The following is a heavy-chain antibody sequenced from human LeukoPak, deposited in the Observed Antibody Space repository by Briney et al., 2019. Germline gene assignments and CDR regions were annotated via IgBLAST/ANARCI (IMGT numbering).Heavy chain of an antibody. V-gene: IGHV1-69*05. D-gene: IGHD1-1*01. Sequence: ASVKVSCNASGDIFNSYSVSWVRQAPGQGVEWVGGIIPIFGSTNYAQKFQGRVTITTDQSTRTAYMELNSLSSDDTAVYYCARVGRSRGSLPNSYYYMDVWGKGTTVTVSS. CDR1: GDIFNSYS. CDR3: ARVGRSRGSLPNSYYYMDV. CDR2: IIPIFGST. J-gene: IGHJ6*03.